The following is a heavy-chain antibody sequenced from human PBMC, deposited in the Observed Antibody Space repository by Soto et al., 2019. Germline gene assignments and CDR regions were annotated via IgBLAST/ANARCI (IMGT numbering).Heavy chain of an antibody. V-gene: IGHV3-23*01. D-gene: IGHD2-8*01. CDR1: GLTVGSYA. CDR3: AKVSDQDIVLMVYAKYYFDY. J-gene: IGHJ4*02. Sequence: GRPLRHSSAASGLTVGSYAIRWISKETGKGLEWVSAISGSGGSTYYADSVKGRFTISRDNSKNTLYLQMNSLRAEDTAVYYCAKVSDQDIVLMVYAKYYFDYWGQGTLVTGSS. CDR2: ISGSGGST.